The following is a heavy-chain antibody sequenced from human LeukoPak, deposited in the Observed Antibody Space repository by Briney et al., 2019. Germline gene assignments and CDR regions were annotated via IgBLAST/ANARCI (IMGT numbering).Heavy chain of an antibody. CDR1: GYSFTSYW. D-gene: IGHD1-20*01. Sequence: GESLKISCKGSGYSFTSYWIGWVRQMPGKGLEWMGIIYPGDSDTRYSPSFQGQVTISADTSISTAYLQWSSLKASDTAMYYCARPGNAYNWNVNWFDPWGQGTLVTVSS. CDR2: IYPGDSDT. V-gene: IGHV5-51*01. CDR3: ARPGNAYNWNVNWFDP. J-gene: IGHJ5*02.